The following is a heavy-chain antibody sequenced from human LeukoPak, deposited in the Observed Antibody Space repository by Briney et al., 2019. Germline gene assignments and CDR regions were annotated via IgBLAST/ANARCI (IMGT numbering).Heavy chain of an antibody. J-gene: IGHJ4*02. CDR3: VKDFCRGGNCPFPFFDS. Sequence: GGSLRLSCVASGFTISGHAMSWVRQAPAKGLEWVSITVAGYSETHYADTVRGRFTISRDDSSNTLSLEMNSLRADDTGTYYCVKDFCRGGNCPFPFFDSWGQGTVVTVSS. CDR1: GFTISGHA. V-gene: IGHV3-23*01. D-gene: IGHD4-23*01. CDR2: TVAGYSET.